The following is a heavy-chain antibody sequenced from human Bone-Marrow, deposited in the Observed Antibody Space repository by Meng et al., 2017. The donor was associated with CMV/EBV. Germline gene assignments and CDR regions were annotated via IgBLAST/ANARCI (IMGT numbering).Heavy chain of an antibody. D-gene: IGHD3-3*01. CDR1: GFTFSSYW. CDR2: IKQDGSEK. Sequence: GESLKISCAASGFTFSSYWMSWVRQAPGKGLEWVANIKQDGSEKYYVDSVKGRFTISRDNAKNSLYLQMNSLRAEDTAVYYCARDRQLRRLRPSSADVWGQRTTVTVSS. CDR3: ARDRQLRRLRPSSADV. V-gene: IGHV3-7*01. J-gene: IGHJ6*02.